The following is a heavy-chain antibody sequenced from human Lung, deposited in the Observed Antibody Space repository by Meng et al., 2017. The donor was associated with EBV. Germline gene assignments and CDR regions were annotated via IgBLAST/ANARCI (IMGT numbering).Heavy chain of an antibody. CDR1: DASITNHTW. J-gene: IGHJ1*01. CDR2: SPHRGSS. V-gene: IGHV4-4*02. Sequence: RDAGPARGRPSDTLSLTVARSDASITNHTWLSWAPPPPGTWLEWIVESPHRGSSAYNPSLKGRVSMSIDKSKNHFSLKLTSVTAADTAVYYCARDEGGNSERGFQHWGQGTLVTVSS. D-gene: IGHD4-23*01. CDR3: ARDEGGNSERGFQH.